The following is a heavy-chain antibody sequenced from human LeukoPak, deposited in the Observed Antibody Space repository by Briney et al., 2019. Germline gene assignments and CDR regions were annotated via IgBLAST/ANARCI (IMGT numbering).Heavy chain of an antibody. V-gene: IGHV3-15*01. J-gene: IGHJ4*02. CDR3: TTKYSSSWYYFDY. CDR2: IKSKTDGGTT. D-gene: IGHD6-13*01. Sequence: NSGGSLRLSCAASGFTFSNAWMSWVRQAPGKGLEWVGGIKSKTDGGTTDYAAPVKGIFTISRDDSKNTLYLQMNSLKTEDTAVYYCTTKYSSSWYYFDYWGQGTLVTVSS. CDR1: GFTFSNAW.